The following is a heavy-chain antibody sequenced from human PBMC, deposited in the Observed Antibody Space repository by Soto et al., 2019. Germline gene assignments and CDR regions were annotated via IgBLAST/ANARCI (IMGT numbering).Heavy chain of an antibody. J-gene: IGHJ5*02. CDR2: IIPSFGTA. D-gene: IGHD1-7*01. Sequence: QVQLVQSGAEVKKPGSSVKVSCKASGGTFSSYAISWVRQAPGQGLEWMGGIIPSFGTANYAQKFQGRVTITADQPKSTAYMELSSLRSEDTAVYYCARVTGTTRGARYWFDPWGQGTLVTVSS. CDR1: GGTFSSYA. V-gene: IGHV1-69*12. CDR3: ARVTGTTRGARYWFDP.